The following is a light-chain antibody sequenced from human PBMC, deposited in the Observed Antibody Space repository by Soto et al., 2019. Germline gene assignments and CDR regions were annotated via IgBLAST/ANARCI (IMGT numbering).Light chain of an antibody. Sequence: DVQMTQSPSTLSASVGDRVTITCRASQSISGWLAWYQQRPGKAPKLMIYKASTLETGVPSRFSGSGSGTEFTLTINNLQPDDFVTYYCQQYDGYSRTFGQGTKVEI. CDR1: QSISGW. V-gene: IGKV1-5*03. J-gene: IGKJ1*01. CDR3: QQYDGYSRT. CDR2: KAS.